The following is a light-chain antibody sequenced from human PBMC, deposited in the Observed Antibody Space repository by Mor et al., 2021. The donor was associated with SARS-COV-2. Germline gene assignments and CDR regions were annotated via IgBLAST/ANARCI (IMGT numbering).Light chain of an antibody. V-gene: IGKV3-15*01. Sequence: VGSDLAWYQQKLGQAPRLLIYATSTRATGTPARFSGSGSGTEFTLTISSLQSEDFAFYYCQQYNNWPLFGQGTRLE. CDR3: QQYNNWPL. CDR1: VGSD. CDR2: ATS. J-gene: IGKJ5*01.